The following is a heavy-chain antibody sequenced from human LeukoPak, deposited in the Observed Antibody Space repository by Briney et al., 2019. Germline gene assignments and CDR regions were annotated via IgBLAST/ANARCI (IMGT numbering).Heavy chain of an antibody. Sequence: GGSLSLPCAPSGFTLSSHDMLWVPQGTEKGREWVLAFGTGCETYYTGSVRGRFTISRENDKNSLYLQMNSLRGGDTAVYYCARRGSAAAGYYYFDLWGRGTLVTVSS. D-gene: IGHD6-13*01. J-gene: IGHJ2*01. CDR3: ARRGSAAAGYYYFDL. CDR1: GFTLSSHD. CDR2: FGTGCET. V-gene: IGHV3-13*04.